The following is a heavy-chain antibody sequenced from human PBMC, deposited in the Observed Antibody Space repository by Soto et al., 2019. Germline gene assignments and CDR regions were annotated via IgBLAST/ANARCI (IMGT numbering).Heavy chain of an antibody. D-gene: IGHD3-10*01. CDR1: GGTFSSYA. Sequence: QVQLVQSGAEVKKPGSSVKVSCKASGGTFSSYAISWVRRAPGQGLEWGGGIIPIFGTANYAQKFQGRVTITADESTSTAYMELSSLRSEDTAVYYCARDGEAGGVTYYYYGMDVWGQGTTVTVSS. J-gene: IGHJ6*02. V-gene: IGHV1-69*12. CDR2: IIPIFGTA. CDR3: ARDGEAGGVTYYYYGMDV.